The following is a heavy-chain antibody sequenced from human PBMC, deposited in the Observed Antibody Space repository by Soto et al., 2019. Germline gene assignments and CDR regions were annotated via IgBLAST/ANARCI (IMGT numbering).Heavy chain of an antibody. D-gene: IGHD2-15*01. Sequence: SVKVSCKAPGGTFSSYAISWVRQAPGQGLEWMGGIIPIFGTANYAQKFQGRVTITADESTSTAYMELSSLRSEDTAVYYCARTDIVVVVAAGWGAFDIWGQGTMVTVSS. V-gene: IGHV1-69*13. CDR3: ARTDIVVVVAAGWGAFDI. CDR2: IIPIFGTA. CDR1: GGTFSSYA. J-gene: IGHJ3*02.